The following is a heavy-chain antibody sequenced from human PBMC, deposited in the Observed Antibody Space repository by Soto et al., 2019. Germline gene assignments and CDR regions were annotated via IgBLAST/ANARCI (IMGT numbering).Heavy chain of an antibody. J-gene: IGHJ4*02. D-gene: IGHD6-19*01. V-gene: IGHV3-23*01. CDR3: AKGRGSGWAWYFDN. CDR2: ISDTGAST. CDR1: GFTVKESA. Sequence: EVRLLEAGGGLKQPGGSLRLSCAASGFTVKESAMKWVRQAPGKGLGWVASISDTGASTWYAESVRGRLSISRDNSKNTLYLQMNSLRVEDTAVYYCAKGRGSGWAWYFDNWGQGTLVTVSS.